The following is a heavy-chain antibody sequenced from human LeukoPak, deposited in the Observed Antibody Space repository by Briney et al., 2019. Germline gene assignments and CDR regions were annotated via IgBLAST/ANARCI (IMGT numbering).Heavy chain of an antibody. Sequence: SETLSLTCAVYGGSFSGYYWSWIRQPPGKGLEWIGEINHSGSTNYNPSLKSGVTISVDTSKNQFSLKLSSVTAADTAVYYCARGVGRGYSYGYVSSYYFDYWGQGTLVTVSS. J-gene: IGHJ4*02. CDR1: GGSFSGYY. D-gene: IGHD5-18*01. CDR3: ARGVGRGYSYGYVSSYYFDY. CDR2: INHSGST. V-gene: IGHV4-34*01.